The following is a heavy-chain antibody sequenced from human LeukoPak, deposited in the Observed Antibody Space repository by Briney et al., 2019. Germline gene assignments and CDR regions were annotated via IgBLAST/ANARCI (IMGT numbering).Heavy chain of an antibody. CDR2: IIPIFGTA. Sequence: SVKVSCKASGGTFSSYAISWVRQAPGQGLEWMGGIIPIFGTANCAQKFQGRVTITADESTSTAYMELSSLRSEDTAVYYCASAPRIKYYYYYGMDVWGKGTTVTVSS. CDR3: ASAPRIKYYYYYGMDV. CDR1: GGTFSSYA. J-gene: IGHJ6*04. V-gene: IGHV1-69*13.